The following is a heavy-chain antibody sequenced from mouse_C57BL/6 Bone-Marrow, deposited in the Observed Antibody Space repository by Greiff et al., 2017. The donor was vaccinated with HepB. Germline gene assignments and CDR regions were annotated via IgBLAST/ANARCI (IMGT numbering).Heavy chain of an antibody. CDR1: GYSFTGYY. CDR3: AKIYDYEDAMDY. CDR2: INPSTGGT. Sequence: EVQLVESGPELVKPGASVKISCKASGYSFTGYYLNWVKQSPEKSLEWIGAINPSTGGTTYNQKFKAKATLTVDKSSSTAYMQLKSLTSEDSAVYYCAKIYDYEDAMDYWGQGTSVTVSS. J-gene: IGHJ4*01. D-gene: IGHD2-4*01. V-gene: IGHV1-42*01.